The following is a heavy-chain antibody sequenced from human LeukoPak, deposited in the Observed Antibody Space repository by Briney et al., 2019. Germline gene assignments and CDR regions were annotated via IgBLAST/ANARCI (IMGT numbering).Heavy chain of an antibody. D-gene: IGHD6-19*01. Sequence: GGSLRLSCAASGFTFSSYSMNWVRQAPGKGLEWVSYITSSSGTISYADSVKGRFTISRDNAKNSLYLQMNSLTDEDTAVYYCARVGGSGWYFFDSWGQGTLVTVSS. CDR3: ARVGGSGWYFFDS. V-gene: IGHV3-48*02. CDR1: GFTFSSYS. CDR2: ITSSSGTI. J-gene: IGHJ4*02.